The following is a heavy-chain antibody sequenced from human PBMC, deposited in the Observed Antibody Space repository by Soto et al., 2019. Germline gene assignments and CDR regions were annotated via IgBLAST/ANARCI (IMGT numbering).Heavy chain of an antibody. Sequence: QVQLVESGGGVVQPGRSLRLSCAASGFTFSSYGMHWVRQAPGKGLEWVAVISYDGSNKYYADSVKGRFTISRDNSKNTLYLQMNSLRAEDTAVYYCAKTGYCSGGSCLYPWDYYDGMDVWGQGTTVTVSS. CDR2: ISYDGSNK. V-gene: IGHV3-30*18. CDR1: GFTFSSYG. CDR3: AKTGYCSGGSCLYPWDYYDGMDV. D-gene: IGHD2-15*01. J-gene: IGHJ6*02.